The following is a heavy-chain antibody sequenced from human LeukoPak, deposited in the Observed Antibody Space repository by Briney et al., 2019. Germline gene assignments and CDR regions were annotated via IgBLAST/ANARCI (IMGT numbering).Heavy chain of an antibody. Sequence: SETLSLTCVVPGYSISGGYYWGWIRQPPGKGLEWIGSMYHSGSTYYNPSLKSRVTMSVDTSKNQFSLKLSSVTAADTAVYYCARSSVTSASQVIDYWGPGTLVTVSS. CDR3: ARSSVTSASQVIDY. V-gene: IGHV4-38-2*01. D-gene: IGHD2-21*02. J-gene: IGHJ4*02. CDR2: MYHSGST. CDR1: GYSISGGYY.